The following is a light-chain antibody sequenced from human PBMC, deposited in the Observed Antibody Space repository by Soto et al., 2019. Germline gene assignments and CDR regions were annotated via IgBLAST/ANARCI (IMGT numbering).Light chain of an antibody. CDR1: QTLSRSY. Sequence: IVLTQSPGTLSLSPGERATLSCRASQTLSRSYIAWYQQKPGQAPSLLIYGASSRAAGIPDRFSGSGSGTDFTLTISRLEPEDFAVYYCQEYGRSRWTFGQGTKVEIK. J-gene: IGKJ1*01. CDR2: GAS. CDR3: QEYGRSRWT. V-gene: IGKV3-20*01.